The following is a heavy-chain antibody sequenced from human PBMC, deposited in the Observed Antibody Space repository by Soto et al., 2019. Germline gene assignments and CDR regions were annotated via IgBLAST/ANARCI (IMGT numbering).Heavy chain of an antibody. CDR1: GYTFTSYG. V-gene: IGHV1-18*04. Sequence: QVQLVQSGAEVKKPGASVRVSCEASGYTFTSYGITWVRQAPGQGLGWMGWISVYSGSTNYAQKLQGRVIMTTDRSTRAVYMELRSLRSDYTAVYYCARDSWGLAVPDYHYYAMDVWGQGTTVTVS. CDR3: ARDSWGLAVPDYHYYAMDV. J-gene: IGHJ6*02. CDR2: ISVYSGST. D-gene: IGHD6-19*01.